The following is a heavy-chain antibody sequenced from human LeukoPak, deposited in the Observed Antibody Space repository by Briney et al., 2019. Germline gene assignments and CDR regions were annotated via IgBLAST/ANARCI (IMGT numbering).Heavy chain of an antibody. V-gene: IGHV3-7*01. CDR2: IKQDGSEK. CDR3: ASQRFLDY. J-gene: IGHJ4*02. Sequence: GGSLRLSCAASGFTFSKYWMNWLRQAPGKGLEWVANIKQDGSEKYYVDSVKGRFTISRDNAKNSLYLQLNSLRVEDTAVYYCASQRFLDYWGQGTLVTVSS. CDR1: GFTFSKYW. D-gene: IGHD3-3*01.